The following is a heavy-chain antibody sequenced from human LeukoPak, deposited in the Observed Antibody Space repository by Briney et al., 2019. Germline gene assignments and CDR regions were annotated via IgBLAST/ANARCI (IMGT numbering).Heavy chain of an antibody. V-gene: IGHV1-2*02. CDR2: INPNSGGT. Sequence: ASVKVSCKASGYTFVSYGITWVRQAPGQGLEWMGWINPNSGGTNYAQKFQGRVTMTRDTSISTAYMELSRLRSDDTAVYYCARDRKRIGATGSWFDPWGQGTLVTVSS. J-gene: IGHJ5*02. CDR1: GYTFVSYG. CDR3: ARDRKRIGATGSWFDP. D-gene: IGHD1-26*01.